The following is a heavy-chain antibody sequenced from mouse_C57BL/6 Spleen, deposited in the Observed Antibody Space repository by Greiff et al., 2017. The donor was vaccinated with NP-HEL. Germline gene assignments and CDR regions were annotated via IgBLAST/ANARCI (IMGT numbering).Heavy chain of an antibody. Sequence: QVQLQQPGAELVKPGASVKLSCKASGYTFTSYWMHWVKQRPGQGLEWIGMIHPNSGSTNYNEKFKSKATLTVDKSSSTAYMQLSSLTSEDSAVYYCAYLLLRRDAMDYWGQGTSVTVSS. CDR2: IHPNSGST. J-gene: IGHJ4*01. CDR1: GYTFTSYW. V-gene: IGHV1-64*01. CDR3: AYLLLRRDAMDY. D-gene: IGHD1-1*01.